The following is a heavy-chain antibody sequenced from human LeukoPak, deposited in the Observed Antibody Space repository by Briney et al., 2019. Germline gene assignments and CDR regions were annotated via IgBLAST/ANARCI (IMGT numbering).Heavy chain of an antibody. CDR3: SRCSGGSCYSVLDY. V-gene: IGHV3-48*01. J-gene: IGHJ4*02. D-gene: IGHD2-15*01. CDR2: ISSSSITI. CDR1: GFTFSSYG. Sequence: PGGSLRLSCAASGFTFSSYGMNWVRQAPGKGLEWVSYISSSSITIYYADSVKGRFTISRDDAKNSLYLQMSSLKVEDTAVYYCSRCSGGSCYSVLDYWGQGTLVTVSS.